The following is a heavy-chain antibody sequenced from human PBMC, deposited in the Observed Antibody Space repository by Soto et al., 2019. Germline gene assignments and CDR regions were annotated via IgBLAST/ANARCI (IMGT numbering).Heavy chain of an antibody. V-gene: IGHV4-59*11. CDR2: IYYSGST. CDR1: GGSISSHY. J-gene: IGHJ4*02. D-gene: IGHD6-19*01. Sequence: SETLSLTCTVSGGSISSHYWSWIRQPPGKGLEWIGYIYYSGSTNYNPSLKSRVTISVDTSKNQFSLKLSSVTAADTAVYYCAGGWHYYFDYWGQGTLVTVSS. CDR3: AGGWHYYFDY.